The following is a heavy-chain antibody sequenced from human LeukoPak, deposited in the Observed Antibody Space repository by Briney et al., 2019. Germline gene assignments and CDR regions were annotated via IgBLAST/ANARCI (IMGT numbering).Heavy chain of an antibody. CDR3: ARFRKSSGTFDY. CDR1: GGSFSGYY. J-gene: IGHJ4*02. D-gene: IGHD3-22*01. CDR2: INHSGST. Sequence: ETLSLTCAVYGGSFSGYYWSWIRQLPGKGLEWIGEINHSGSTNYNPSLKSRVTISVDTSKNQFSLKLSSVTAADTAVYYCARFRKSSGTFDYWGQGTLVTVSS. V-gene: IGHV4-34*01.